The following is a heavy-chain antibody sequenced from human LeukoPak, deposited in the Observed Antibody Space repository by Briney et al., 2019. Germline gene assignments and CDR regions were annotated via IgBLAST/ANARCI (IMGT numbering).Heavy chain of an antibody. CDR3: ARRKNYYDSSGYRGPFDY. Sequence: GGSLRLSCAASGFTFSSYSMNWVRQAPGKGLGWVSSISSSSSYIYYADSVKGRFTISRDNAKNSLYLQMNSLRAEDTAVYYCARRKNYYDSSGYRGPFDYWGQGTLVTVSS. V-gene: IGHV3-21*01. J-gene: IGHJ4*02. CDR1: GFTFSSYS. CDR2: ISSSSSYI. D-gene: IGHD3-22*01.